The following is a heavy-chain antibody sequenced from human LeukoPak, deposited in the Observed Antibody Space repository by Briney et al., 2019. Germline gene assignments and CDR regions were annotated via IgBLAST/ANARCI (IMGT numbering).Heavy chain of an antibody. Sequence: GGSLRLSCAASGFTFSIYAMSWVRQAPGKGLEWVSALVISGGGGSTYYADSVKGRFTISRDNSKNALFLQMNSLRADDTAVYYCAKGRYDSSGYFYFDSWGQGTLVTVSS. CDR3: AKGRYDSSGYFYFDS. D-gene: IGHD3-22*01. CDR1: GFTFSIYA. CDR2: ISGGGGST. J-gene: IGHJ4*02. V-gene: IGHV3-23*01.